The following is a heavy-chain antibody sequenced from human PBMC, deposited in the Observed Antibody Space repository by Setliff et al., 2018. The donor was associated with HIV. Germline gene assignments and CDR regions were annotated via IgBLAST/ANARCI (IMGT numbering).Heavy chain of an antibody. J-gene: IGHJ6*02. Sequence: AGGSLRLSCAASGFTFGDYGMHWVRQAPGKGLEWVAVISCDGSNKYYADSVKGRFTISRYTSKNTLHLQMNSLRPEDTALYYCAKGTYCDGLYTSDFYYYGMDVWGQGTTVTVSS. CDR2: ISCDGSNK. V-gene: IGHV3-30*02. D-gene: IGHD3-3*01. CDR1: GFTFGDYG. CDR3: AKGTYCDGLYTSDFYYYGMDV.